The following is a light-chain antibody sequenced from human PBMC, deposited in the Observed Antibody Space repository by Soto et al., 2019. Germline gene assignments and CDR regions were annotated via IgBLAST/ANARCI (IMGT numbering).Light chain of an antibody. Sequence: DIQITQSPSTLSASVVDRVTITCRASQSINTWLAWYQQKPGKAPKVLIYDASSLESGVPSRFSGSGSGTEFTLTISSLQPDDFATYYCQHYNSYLFGQGTKVDIK. CDR3: QHYNSYL. V-gene: IGKV1-5*01. CDR2: DAS. J-gene: IGKJ1*01. CDR1: QSINTW.